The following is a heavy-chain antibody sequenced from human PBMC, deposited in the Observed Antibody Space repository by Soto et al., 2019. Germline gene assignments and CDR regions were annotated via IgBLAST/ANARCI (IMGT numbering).Heavy chain of an antibody. Sequence: ASVKVSCKASGYTFTGYYMHWVRQAPGQGLEWMGWINPNSGGTNYAQKFQGWVTMTRDTSISTAYMELSRLRSDDTAVYYCARGDDIVLVPAAPVGYYYYYGMDVWGQGTTVTSP. CDR1: GYTFTGYY. CDR2: INPNSGGT. J-gene: IGHJ6*02. D-gene: IGHD2-2*01. CDR3: ARGDDIVLVPAAPVGYYYYYGMDV. V-gene: IGHV1-2*04.